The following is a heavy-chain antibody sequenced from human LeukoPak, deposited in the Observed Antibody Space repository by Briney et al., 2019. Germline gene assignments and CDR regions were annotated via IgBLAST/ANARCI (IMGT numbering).Heavy chain of an antibody. V-gene: IGHV4-30-2*01. J-gene: IGHJ4*02. CDR1: GSSISSGGYS. CDR3: ARYTEARTFDY. CDR2: IYHSGST. Sequence: SQTLSFTCAVSGSSISSGGYSWSWIRQPPGKGLEWIGYIYHSGSTYYNPSLKSRVTISVDRSKNQFSLKLSSVTAADTAVYYCARYTEARTFDYWGQGTLVTVSS.